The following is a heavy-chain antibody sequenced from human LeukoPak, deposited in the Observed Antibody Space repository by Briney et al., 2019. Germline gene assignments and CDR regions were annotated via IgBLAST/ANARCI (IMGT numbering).Heavy chain of an antibody. Sequence: ASVKVSCKASGGTFSSYAISWVRQAPGQGLEWMGRIIPILGTANYAQKFQGRVTITTDESTSTAYMELSSLRSEDTAVYYCARAGLVVPAAIRKYNWFDPWGQGTLVTVSS. CDR3: ARAGLVVPAAIRKYNWFDP. J-gene: IGHJ5*02. V-gene: IGHV1-69*11. CDR2: IIPILGTA. CDR1: GGTFSSYA. D-gene: IGHD2-2*01.